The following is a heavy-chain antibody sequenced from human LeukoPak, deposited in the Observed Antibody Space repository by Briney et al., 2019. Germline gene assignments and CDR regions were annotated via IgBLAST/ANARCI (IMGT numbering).Heavy chain of an antibody. CDR3: ARHDRSSWGGIAAAVDY. J-gene: IGHJ4*02. CDR2: IYPGDSDT. D-gene: IGHD6-13*01. CDR1: GYSFTSYW. V-gene: IGHV5-51*01. Sequence: GESLKISCKGSGYSFTSYWIGWVRQMPGKGLEWMGIIYPGDSDTRYSPSFQGQVTISADKSISTAYLQWSSLKASDTAMYYCARHDRSSWGGIAAAVDYWGQGTLVTVSS.